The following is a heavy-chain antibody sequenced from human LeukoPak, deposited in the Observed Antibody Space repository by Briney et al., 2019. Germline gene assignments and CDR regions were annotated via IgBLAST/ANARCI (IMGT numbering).Heavy chain of an antibody. CDR1: GGSISSYY. V-gene: IGHV4-59*01. J-gene: IGHJ4*02. D-gene: IGHD1-1*01. Sequence: SETLSLTCTVSGGSISSYYWSWIRQPPGKGLEWIGYIYYSGSTNYNPSLKSRVTISVDTSKNQFSLKLSSVTAADTAVYYCARATGKHLFAYWGQGTLVTVSS. CDR3: ARATGKHLFAY. CDR2: IYYSGST.